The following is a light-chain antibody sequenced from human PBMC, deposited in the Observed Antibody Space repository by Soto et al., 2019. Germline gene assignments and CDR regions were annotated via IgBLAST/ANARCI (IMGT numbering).Light chain of an antibody. Sequence: IQMTQSPSSLSTSFVYRVTITCRASQGISTFLNWYQQKPGKAPRLLIYAASRLQSGVPARFSGSGVETDFTLTITSLQPEDFGIYYCQQSYALVRTFGGGTRLEI. CDR2: AAS. CDR1: QGISTF. J-gene: IGKJ5*01. CDR3: QQSYALVRT. V-gene: IGKV1-39*01.